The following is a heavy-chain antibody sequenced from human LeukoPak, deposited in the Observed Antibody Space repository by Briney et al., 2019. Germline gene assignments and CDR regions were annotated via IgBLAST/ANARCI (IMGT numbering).Heavy chain of an antibody. V-gene: IGHV3-48*03. D-gene: IGHD3-22*01. CDR2: ISSSGSTI. CDR1: GFTFSNYH. J-gene: IGHJ4*02. Sequence: QPGGSLRLSCAASGFTFSNYHMNWVRQAPGKGLEWVSYISSSGSTIYYADSVKGRFTISRDNAKNSLYLQMNSLRAEDTAVYYCAGIDYYDSSGYYYVEDYWGQGTLVTVSS. CDR3: AGIDYYDSSGYYYVEDY.